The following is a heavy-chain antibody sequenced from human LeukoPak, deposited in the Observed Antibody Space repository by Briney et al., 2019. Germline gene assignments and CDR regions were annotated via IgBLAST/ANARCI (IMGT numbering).Heavy chain of an antibody. D-gene: IGHD2-2*01. J-gene: IGHJ6*02. CDR2: ISGSGGNT. CDR3: ATVVVPAAGDYYYGMDV. Sequence: PGGSLRLSCAASGFTFSSYAMSWVRQAPGKGLEWVSVISGSGGNTYYADSVKGRFTISRDNAKNSLYLQMNSLRAEDTAVYYCATVVVPAAGDYYYGMDVWGQGTTVTVSS. V-gene: IGHV3-23*01. CDR1: GFTFSSYA.